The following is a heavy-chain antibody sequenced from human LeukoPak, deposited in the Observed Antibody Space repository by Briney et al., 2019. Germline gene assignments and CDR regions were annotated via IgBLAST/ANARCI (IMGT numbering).Heavy chain of an antibody. CDR1: GGTFSSYA. CDR3: ARVGRAPYCTNGVCLYYYFDY. CDR2: IIPIFGTA. V-gene: IGHV1-69*13. Sequence: SVKVSCKASGGTFSSYAISWVRQAPGQGLEWMGGIIPIFGTANYAQKFQGRVTITADESTSTAYMELRSLRSDDTAVYYCARVGRAPYCTNGVCLYYYFDYWGQGTLVTVSS. J-gene: IGHJ4*02. D-gene: IGHD2-8*01.